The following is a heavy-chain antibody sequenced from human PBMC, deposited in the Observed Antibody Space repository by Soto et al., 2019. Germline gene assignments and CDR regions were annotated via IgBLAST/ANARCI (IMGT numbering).Heavy chain of an antibody. V-gene: IGHV3-30-3*01. D-gene: IGHD3-22*01. J-gene: IGHJ4*02. CDR3: ARAFYDSSGYSY. CDR1: GFTFSSYA. CDR2: ISYDGSNK. Sequence: PGGSPRLSCAASGFTFSSYAMHWVRQAPGKGLEWVAVISYDGSNKYYADSVKGRFTISRDNSKNTLYLQMNSLRAEDTAVYYCARAFYDSSGYSYWGQGTLVTVSS.